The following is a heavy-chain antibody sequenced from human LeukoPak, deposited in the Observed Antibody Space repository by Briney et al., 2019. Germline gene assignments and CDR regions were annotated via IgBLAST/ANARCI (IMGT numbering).Heavy chain of an antibody. Sequence: ASVRVSCKASGYTFTSYGNSWLRQAPGQGLEWMGWINPNSGGTKYAQKFQGRVTMTRDTSISTAYMEVSRLRSDDTAVYYCATNPAATRGFDNWGQGTLVTVSS. CDR2: INPNSGGT. D-gene: IGHD2-2*01. V-gene: IGHV1-2*02. CDR1: GYTFTSYG. CDR3: ATNPAATRGFDN. J-gene: IGHJ4*02.